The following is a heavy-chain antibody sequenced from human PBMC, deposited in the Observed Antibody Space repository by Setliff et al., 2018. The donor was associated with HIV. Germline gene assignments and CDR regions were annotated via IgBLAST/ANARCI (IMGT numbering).Heavy chain of an antibody. D-gene: IGHD3-10*01. J-gene: IGHJ6*02. CDR3: VRNGAWFGGYYYYGMDV. CDR1: GFTFEHYT. CDR2: IRWDGGST. V-gene: IGHV3-43*01. Sequence: GGSLRLSCAASGFTFEHYTMHWVRQVPGKGLEGVSLIRWDGGSTYYADSVKGRFTISRDTSKNSLYLQMNSLRTDDSALYYCVRNGAWFGGYYYYGMDVWGQGTTVTVSS.